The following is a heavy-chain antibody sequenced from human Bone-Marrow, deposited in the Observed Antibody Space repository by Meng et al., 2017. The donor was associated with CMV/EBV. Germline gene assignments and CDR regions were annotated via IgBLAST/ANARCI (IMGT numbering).Heavy chain of an antibody. CDR1: GGAISSSSYY. CDR2: IYSSGST. Sequence: PFSGGAISSSSYYWGWVRQPAGQGLEWIGSIYSSGSTYYNPSLKSRVTISVDTSKNQFSLKLSSVTAADTAVYYCARLLEGDYGDYWGQGTLVTVSS. CDR3: ARLLEGDYGDY. V-gene: IGHV4-39*01. J-gene: IGHJ4*02.